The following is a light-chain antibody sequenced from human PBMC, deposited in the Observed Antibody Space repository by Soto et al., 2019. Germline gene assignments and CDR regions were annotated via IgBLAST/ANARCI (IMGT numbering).Light chain of an antibody. J-gene: IGLJ1*01. CDR1: SSDVGGYNY. CDR3: SSYAGTHIV. CDR2: DVS. Sequence: QSALTQLPSASGSPGQSVTISCTGTSSDVGGYNYVSWYQQHPGKAPKLMIYDVSKRPSGVPDRFSGSKSGNTASLTVSGLQAEDEADYYCSSYAGTHIVFGTGTTVTVL. V-gene: IGLV2-8*01.